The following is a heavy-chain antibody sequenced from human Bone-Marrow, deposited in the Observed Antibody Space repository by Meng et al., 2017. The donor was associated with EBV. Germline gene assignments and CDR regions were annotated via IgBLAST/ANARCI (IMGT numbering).Heavy chain of an antibody. CDR2: IYYSGST. Sequence: QLQLEESGPGLVKPSETLSLTCTVSGGSISSSSYYWGWIRQPPGKGLEWIGSIYYSGSTYYNPSLKSRVTISVDTSKNQFSLKLSSVTAADTAVYYCAREGRYYYDSSGVDYWGQGTLVTVSS. V-gene: IGHV4-39*07. CDR1: GGSISSSSYY. CDR3: AREGRYYYDSSGVDY. D-gene: IGHD3-22*01. J-gene: IGHJ4*02.